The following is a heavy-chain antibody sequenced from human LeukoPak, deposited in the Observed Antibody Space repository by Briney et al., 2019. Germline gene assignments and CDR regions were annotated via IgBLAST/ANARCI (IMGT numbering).Heavy chain of an antibody. CDR3: ARGDRDLGY. CDR2: INYSGST. J-gene: IGHJ4*02. CDR1: SGSISSNNYY. Sequence: SETLSLTCTVSSGSISSNNYYWAWIRQPPGKGLEWIGSINYSGSTYYNPSLKSRVTMSVDTSKNQFSLKLTSVTAADTAVYYCARGDRDLGYWGQGTLVTVSS. D-gene: IGHD3-22*01. V-gene: IGHV4-39*07.